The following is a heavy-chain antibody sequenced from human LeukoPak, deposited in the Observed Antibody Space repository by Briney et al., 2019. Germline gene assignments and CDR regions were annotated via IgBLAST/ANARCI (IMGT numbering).Heavy chain of an antibody. Sequence: PSETLSLTCTVSGGSISSHYWSWIRQPPGKGLEWIAYLFDSVNTKDNPSLQSRLTLSADMSKNQFSLRLSSVTAADTAVYYCATIKRGSIFGYFDFWGQGIKVTVSS. CDR1: GGSISSHY. D-gene: IGHD5-18*01. CDR2: LFDSVNT. V-gene: IGHV4-59*11. CDR3: ATIKRGSIFGYFDF. J-gene: IGHJ4*02.